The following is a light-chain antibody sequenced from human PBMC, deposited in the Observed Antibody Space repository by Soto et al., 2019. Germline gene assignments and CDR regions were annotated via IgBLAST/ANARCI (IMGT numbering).Light chain of an antibody. CDR2: GAS. V-gene: IGKV3-15*01. CDR3: QQYNNWPLT. J-gene: IGKJ1*01. CDR1: QSVRSK. Sequence: EIVMTQSPATLSVSPGERVTLSCRASQSVRSKLAWYQQKPGQAPRLLISGASTRATGIPAKFSGSGSGTEFTLSISSLQSEDFAVYYCQQYNNWPLTFGQGTKVEIK.